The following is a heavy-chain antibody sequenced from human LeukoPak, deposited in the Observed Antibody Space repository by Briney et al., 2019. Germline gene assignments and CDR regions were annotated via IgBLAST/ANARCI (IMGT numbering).Heavy chain of an antibody. Sequence: ASVKVSCKASGYTFTNYYIHWVRQAPGQGLECMGIINPSGGSTSYAQKFQGRVTMTRDMSTSTVYMELSSLRSEDTAVYYCARSADYYDSSGYFYYFDYWGQGTLVTVSS. CDR3: ARSADYYDSSGYFYYFDY. V-gene: IGHV1-46*01. CDR1: GYTFTNYY. D-gene: IGHD3-22*01. CDR2: INPSGGST. J-gene: IGHJ4*02.